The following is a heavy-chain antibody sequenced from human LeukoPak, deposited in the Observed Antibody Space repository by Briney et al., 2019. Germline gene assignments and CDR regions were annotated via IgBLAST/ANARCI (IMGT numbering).Heavy chain of an antibody. J-gene: IGHJ4*02. CDR1: GYTFTSYY. CDR2: INPSGGST. V-gene: IGHV1-46*01. D-gene: IGHD1-26*01. Sequence: ASVKVSCKASGYTFTSYYLHWVRQAPGQGLEWMGIINPSGGSTSYAQKFQGRVTMTRDMSTSTVYMELSSLRSEDTAVYYCAKSRSSGSYYDPFDYWGQGTLVTVSS. CDR3: AKSRSSGSYYDPFDY.